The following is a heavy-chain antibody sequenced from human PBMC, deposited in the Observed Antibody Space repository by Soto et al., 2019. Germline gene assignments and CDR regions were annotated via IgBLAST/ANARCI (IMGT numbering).Heavy chain of an antibody. Sequence: PSQTLSLTCAISGDSVSSNSAGWNWIRQPPSRGLEWLGRTFYRSEWYNEYAVSVKSRITVNPDTSRNQISLQLHSVTPEDTAVYYCARDIDFGYWGRGTQVTVSS. D-gene: IGHD3-3*01. J-gene: IGHJ4*02. V-gene: IGHV6-1*01. CDR2: TFYRSEWYN. CDR3: ARDIDFGY. CDR1: GDSVSSNSAG.